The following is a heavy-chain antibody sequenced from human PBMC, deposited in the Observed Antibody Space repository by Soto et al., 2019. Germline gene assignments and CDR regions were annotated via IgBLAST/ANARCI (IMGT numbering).Heavy chain of an antibody. CDR2: ISAYNGNT. V-gene: IGHV1-18*01. CDR1: GYTFTSYG. J-gene: IGHJ4*02. CDR3: ARDEKDYYDSSGYYPPAY. D-gene: IGHD3-22*01. Sequence: QVQLVQSGAALKKPGASVKVSCKASGYTFTSYGISWVRQAPGQGREWMGWISAYNGNTNYAQKLQGRVTMTTDTSTSTAYMELRSLRSDDTAVYYCARDEKDYYDSSGYYPPAYWGQGTLVTVSS.